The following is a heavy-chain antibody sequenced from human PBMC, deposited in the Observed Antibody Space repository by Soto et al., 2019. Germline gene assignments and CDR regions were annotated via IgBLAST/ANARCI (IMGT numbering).Heavy chain of an antibody. Sequence: SVKVSCQASGFTFTSSAVQWVRQARGQRLEWIGWIVVGSGNTNYAQKFQERVTITRDMSTSTAYMELSSLRSEDTAVYYCAAATPDDYYYYYGMDVWGQGTTVTVSS. CDR2: IVVGSGNT. V-gene: IGHV1-58*01. D-gene: IGHD2-2*01. CDR3: AAATPDDYYYYYGMDV. J-gene: IGHJ6*02. CDR1: GFTFTSSA.